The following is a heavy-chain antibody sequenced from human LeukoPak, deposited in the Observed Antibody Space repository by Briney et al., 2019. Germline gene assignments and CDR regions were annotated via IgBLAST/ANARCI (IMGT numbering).Heavy chain of an antibody. Sequence: GGSLRLSCAASGFTFSSYSMNWVRQAPGKGLEWVSSISSSSSYIYYADSVKGRFTISRDNAKNSLYLQMNSLRAEDTAVYYCVILGGGYSNLNLDYWGQGTLVTVSS. CDR3: VILGGGYSNLNLDY. D-gene: IGHD4-11*01. CDR1: GFTFSSYS. V-gene: IGHV3-21*01. CDR2: ISSSSSYI. J-gene: IGHJ4*02.